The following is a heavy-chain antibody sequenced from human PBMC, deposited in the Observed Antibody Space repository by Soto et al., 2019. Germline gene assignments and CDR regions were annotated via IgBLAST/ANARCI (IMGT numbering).Heavy chain of an antibody. D-gene: IGHD6-6*01. V-gene: IGHV4-31*03. CDR3: ARVAIGQLAPKPYYFDY. Sequence: PSETLSLTCTVSGASISSGGYYWSWIRQHPGKGLEWIGYIYYSGSTYYNPSLKSRVTISVDTSKNQFSLKLSSVTAADTAVYYCARVAIGQLAPKPYYFDYWGQGTLVTVSS. J-gene: IGHJ4*02. CDR1: GASISSGGYY. CDR2: IYYSGST.